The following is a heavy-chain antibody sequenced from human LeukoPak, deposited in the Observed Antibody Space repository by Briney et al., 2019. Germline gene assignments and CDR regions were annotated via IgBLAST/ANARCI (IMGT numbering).Heavy chain of an antibody. Sequence: SETLSLTCAVSGYSISSGYYWGWIRQPPGKGLEWIGSIYHSGSTYYNPSLKSRVTISVDTSKNQFSLKLSSVAAADTAVYYCATPSRDGYNKDAFDIWGQGTMVTVSS. J-gene: IGHJ3*02. CDR2: IYHSGST. V-gene: IGHV4-38-2*01. D-gene: IGHD5-24*01. CDR3: ATPSRDGYNKDAFDI. CDR1: GYSISSGYY.